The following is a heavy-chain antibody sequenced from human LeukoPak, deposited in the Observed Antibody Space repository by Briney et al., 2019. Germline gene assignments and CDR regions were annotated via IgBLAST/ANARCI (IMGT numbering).Heavy chain of an antibody. J-gene: IGHJ4*02. CDR3: ARHVSGHGDF. Sequence: GESLKISCKGSGYNFANYWIGWVRQMPGKGLEWMGIIYPGDSDTRCSPSFQGQVSISADKSIETAYLQWSSLKASDTAMYYCARHVSGHGDFWGQGTLVTVSS. V-gene: IGHV5-51*01. CDR2: IYPGDSDT. CDR1: GYNFANYW. D-gene: IGHD5-12*01.